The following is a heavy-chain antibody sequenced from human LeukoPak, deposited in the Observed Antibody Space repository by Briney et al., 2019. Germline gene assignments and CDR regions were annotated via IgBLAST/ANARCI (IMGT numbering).Heavy chain of an antibody. Sequence: PSETLSLTCVVSGDSIRNDYWWNWVRQPPGKGLEWIGSIYYSGSTYYNPSLKSRVTISVDTSKNQFSLKLSSVTAADTAVYYCARDLTKTSSGIFDYWGQGTLVTVSS. CDR1: GDSIRNDYW. J-gene: IGHJ4*02. CDR2: IYYSGST. D-gene: IGHD6-19*01. CDR3: ARDLTKTSSGIFDY. V-gene: IGHV4-38-2*02.